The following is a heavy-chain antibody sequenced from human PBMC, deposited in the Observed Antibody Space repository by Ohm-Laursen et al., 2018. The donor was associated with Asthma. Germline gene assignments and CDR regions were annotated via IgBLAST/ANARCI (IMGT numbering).Heavy chain of an antibody. V-gene: IGHV3-33*01. J-gene: IGHJ4*02. Sequence: SLRLSCAASGFTFSSYGMHWVRQAPGKGLEWVAVIWYDGSNKYYADSVKGRFTISRDNSKNTLYLQMNNLRAEDTAVYYCATNLPYEAENYWGQGTLVTVSS. CDR2: IWYDGSNK. CDR1: GFTFSSYG. CDR3: ATNLPYEAENY. D-gene: IGHD3-16*01.